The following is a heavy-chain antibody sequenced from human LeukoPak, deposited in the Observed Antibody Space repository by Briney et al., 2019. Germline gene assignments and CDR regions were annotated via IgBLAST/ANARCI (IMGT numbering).Heavy chain of an antibody. V-gene: IGHV4-30-2*01. Sequence: SETLSLTCTVSGGSISSGTYYWSWIRQPAGKGLEWIGYIYHSGSTYYNPSLKSRVTISVDRSKNQFSLKLSSVTAADTAVYYCARGYCSSTSCYADYYYYGMDVWGKGTTVTVSS. CDR1: GGSISSGTYY. CDR3: ARGYCSSTSCYADYYYYGMDV. J-gene: IGHJ6*04. D-gene: IGHD2-2*01. CDR2: IYHSGST.